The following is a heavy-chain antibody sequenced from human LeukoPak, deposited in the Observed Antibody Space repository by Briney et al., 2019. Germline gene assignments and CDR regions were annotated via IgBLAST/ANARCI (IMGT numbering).Heavy chain of an antibody. V-gene: IGHV3-7*01. CDR1: GFAFSSYW. CDR3: ARLGGSYYTY. CDR2: IKQDGGEK. D-gene: IGHD1-26*01. Sequence: GGSLRLSCGASGFAFSSYWMSWVRQAPGKGLEWVANIKQDGGEKYYVDSVKGRFTISRDNAKNSLFLQMNSLRVEDTAVYYCARLGGSYYTYWGQGTLVTVSS. J-gene: IGHJ4*02.